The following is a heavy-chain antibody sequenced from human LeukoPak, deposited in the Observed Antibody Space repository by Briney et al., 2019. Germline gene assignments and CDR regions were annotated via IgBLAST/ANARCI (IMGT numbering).Heavy chain of an antibody. CDR2: ISYDGSNK. J-gene: IGHJ3*02. V-gene: IGHV3-30*04. CDR3: ARGDSSGYYYVGSDAFDI. D-gene: IGHD3-22*01. CDR1: GFTFSSYA. Sequence: GGSLRLSCAASGFTFSSYAMHWVRQAPGKGLEWVAVISYDGSNKYYADSVKGRFTISRDNSKNTLYLQMNSLRAEDTAVYYCARGDSSGYYYVGSDAFDIWGQGTMVTVSS.